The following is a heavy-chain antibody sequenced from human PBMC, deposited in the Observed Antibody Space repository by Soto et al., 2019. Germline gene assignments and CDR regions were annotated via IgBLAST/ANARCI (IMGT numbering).Heavy chain of an antibody. V-gene: IGHV1-69*12. J-gene: IGHJ6*02. CDR1: GGTFSSYA. Sequence: QVQLVQSGAEVKKPGSSVKVSCKASGGTFSSYAISWVRQAPGQGLEWMGGIIPIFGTANYAQKFQGRVTITADESTSTAYMELSSLRSEDTAVYYCARDLVPAAMGYYYYYGMDVWGQGTTVTVSS. D-gene: IGHD2-2*01. CDR2: IIPIFGTA. CDR3: ARDLVPAAMGYYYYYGMDV.